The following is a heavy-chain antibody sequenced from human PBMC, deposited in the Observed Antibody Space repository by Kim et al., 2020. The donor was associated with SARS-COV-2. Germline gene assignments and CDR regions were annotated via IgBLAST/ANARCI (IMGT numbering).Heavy chain of an antibody. J-gene: IGHJ4*02. V-gene: IGHV3-74*01. CDR3: ARICGGGSCSVDY. CDR2: IKSDGTTT. CDR1: QFTFSTYW. D-gene: IGHD2-15*01. Sequence: GGSLRLSCAASQFTFSTYWMHWVRQAPGKGLVWVANIKSDGTTTNYADSVKGRFTISRDNAKNTLYLQMNSLRVEDTAVYYCARICGGGSCSVDYWGQGTLVTVSS.